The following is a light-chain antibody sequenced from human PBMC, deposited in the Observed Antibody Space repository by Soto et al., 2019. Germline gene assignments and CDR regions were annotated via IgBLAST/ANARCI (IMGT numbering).Light chain of an antibody. CDR2: GAS. CDR3: LQHNSYPPT. CDR1: QSVSSSY. Sequence: EIVLTQSPGTLSLSPGERATLCCRASQSVSSSYLAWYQQKPGQAPRLLIYGASSRATGIPDRFSGSGSGTDFTLTISRLEPEDFATYYCLQHNSYPPTFGQGTRLEI. J-gene: IGKJ5*01. V-gene: IGKV3-20*01.